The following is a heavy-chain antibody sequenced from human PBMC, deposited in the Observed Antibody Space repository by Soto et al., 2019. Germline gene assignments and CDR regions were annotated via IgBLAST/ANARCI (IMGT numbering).Heavy chain of an antibody. CDR1: GFTFSSYA. J-gene: IGHJ4*02. D-gene: IGHD6-19*01. V-gene: IGHV3-23*01. CDR3: AGSGAPGTVADYYFDY. CDR2: ISGSGGST. Sequence: HPGGSLRLSCAASGFTFSSYAMSWVRQAPGKGLEWVSAISGSGGSTYYADSVKGRFTISRDNSKNTLYLQMNSLRAEDTAVYYCAGSGAPGTVADYYFDYWGQGTLVTVSS.